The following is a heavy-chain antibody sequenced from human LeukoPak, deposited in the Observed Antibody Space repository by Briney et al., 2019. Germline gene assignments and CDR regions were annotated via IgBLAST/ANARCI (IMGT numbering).Heavy chain of an antibody. CDR3: AREASTTWPPRYFQH. CDR2: VSGYNAKT. Sequence: SVKVSCKTSGYPFTHYYITWVRQAPGQGLEWMGWVSGYNAKTSYAQKFQGRVTMTIETSTTTAYMELESLRSDDTAVYYCAREASTTWPPRYFQHWGQGTLVAVSS. CDR1: GYPFTHYY. J-gene: IGHJ1*01. V-gene: IGHV1-18*01. D-gene: IGHD1-14*01.